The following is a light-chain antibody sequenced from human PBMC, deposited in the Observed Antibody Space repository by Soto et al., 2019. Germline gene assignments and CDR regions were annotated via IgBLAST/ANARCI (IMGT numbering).Light chain of an antibody. CDR2: AAS. V-gene: IGKV1-39*01. Sequence: DIQMTQSQSSLSASVGDRVTITCRASQSISSYLNWYQQKPGKAPKLLIYAASSLQSGVPSRFSGSGSGTDFTLTISSLQPEDVATYYCQQSYSTLLFTFGPGTKVDIK. CDR3: QQSYSTLLFT. CDR1: QSISSY. J-gene: IGKJ3*01.